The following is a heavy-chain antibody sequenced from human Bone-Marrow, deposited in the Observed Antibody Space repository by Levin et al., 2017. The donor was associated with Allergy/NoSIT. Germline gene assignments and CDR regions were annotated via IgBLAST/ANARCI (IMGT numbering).Heavy chain of an antibody. CDR2: ISGYHGST. J-gene: IGHJ6*02. CDR1: GYSFTDYG. D-gene: IGHD6-19*01. Sequence: ASVKVSCKASGYSFTDYGVIWVRQAPGQGLEWMGWISGYHGSTNYAQKFQGRVTMSTDTAASTAYMELRSLTSDDPAVYYCARDLYCSGHSCDRMSFFEYFGMDVWGQGTTVTVSS. V-gene: IGHV1-18*01. CDR3: ARDLYCSGHSCDRMSFFEYFGMDV.